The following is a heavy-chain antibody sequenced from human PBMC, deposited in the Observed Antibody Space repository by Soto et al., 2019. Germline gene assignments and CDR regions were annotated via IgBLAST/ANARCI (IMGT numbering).Heavy chain of an antibody. CDR1: GGTFASYS. Sequence: QEELVQSGAEVKKPGSSVNVSCKASGGTFASYSITWVRQAPGQRLEWMGGIIPIIATADYAQKFQGRVTITADESTRTAYMEVTSLTSEDTAVYFCAGTYDTSGDYPYYFDYWGQGTPVTVSS. J-gene: IGHJ4*02. CDR2: IIPIIATA. V-gene: IGHV1-69*01. D-gene: IGHD3-22*01. CDR3: AGTYDTSGDYPYYFDY.